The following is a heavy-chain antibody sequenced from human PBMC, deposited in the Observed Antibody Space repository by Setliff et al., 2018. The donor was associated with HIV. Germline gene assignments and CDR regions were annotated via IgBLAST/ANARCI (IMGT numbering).Heavy chain of an antibody. CDR1: GFTFSNAW. V-gene: IGHV3-15*01. CDR3: ARETMYDSRGYLSHYFDY. Sequence: PGGSLRLSCAASGFTFSNAWMSWVRQAPGKGLEWVGRIKSKTDGGTTDYAAPVKGRFTISRDDAKNTLYLQMNSLKTEDTAVYYCARETMYDSRGYLSHYFDYWGQGTPVTVSS. J-gene: IGHJ4*02. D-gene: IGHD3-22*01. CDR2: IKSKTDGGTT.